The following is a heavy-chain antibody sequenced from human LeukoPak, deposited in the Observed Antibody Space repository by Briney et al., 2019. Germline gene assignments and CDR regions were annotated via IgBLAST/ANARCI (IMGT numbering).Heavy chain of an antibody. CDR2: ISSSSSYI. CDR1: GFTFSSYS. J-gene: IGHJ4*02. D-gene: IGHD1-20*01. V-gene: IGHV3-21*01. CDR3: ARDHNWNDEVTFDY. Sequence: PGGSLRLSCAASGFTFSSYSMNWVRQAPGKGLEWVSSISSSSSYIYYADSVKGRFTISRDNAKNSLYLQMNSLRAEDTAVYYCARDHNWNDEVTFDYWGRGTLVTVSS.